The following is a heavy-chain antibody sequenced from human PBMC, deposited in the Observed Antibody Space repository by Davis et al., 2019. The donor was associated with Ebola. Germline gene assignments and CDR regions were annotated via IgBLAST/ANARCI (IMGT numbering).Heavy chain of an antibody. J-gene: IGHJ4*02. V-gene: IGHV4-59*01. CDR3: ARDLSYGAFDY. Sequence: SETLSLTCTVSGGSISSYYWSWIRQPPGKGLEWIGYIYYSGSTNYNPSLKSRVTISVDTSKNQFSLKLSSVTAADTAVYYCARDLSYGAFDYWGQGTLVTVSS. D-gene: IGHD3-16*01. CDR2: IYYSGST. CDR1: GGSISSYY.